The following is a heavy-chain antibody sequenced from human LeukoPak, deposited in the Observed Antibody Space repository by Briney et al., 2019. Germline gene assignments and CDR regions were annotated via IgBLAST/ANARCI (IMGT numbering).Heavy chain of an antibody. Sequence: ASVKVSCKASGYTFTSYYMHWVRQAPGQGLEWMGWINVYNGNTNYAQKLQGRVTMTTDTSTTTAYMELRSLRSDDTAVYYCARDPSRNYGNFDYWGQGTLVTLSS. CDR3: ARDPSRNYGNFDY. CDR1: GYTFTSYY. V-gene: IGHV1-18*04. CDR2: INVYNGNT. D-gene: IGHD3-16*01. J-gene: IGHJ4*02.